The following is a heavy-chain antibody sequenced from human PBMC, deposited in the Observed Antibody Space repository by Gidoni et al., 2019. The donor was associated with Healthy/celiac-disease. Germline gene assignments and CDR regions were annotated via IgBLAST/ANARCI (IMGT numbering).Heavy chain of an antibody. CDR2: IYHSGST. Sequence: QVQLQESGPGLVKPSETLSLTCPVSGYSISSGYYWGWIRQPPGKGLEWLGSIYHSGSTYYNPSLKSRVTISVDTSKNQFSLKLSSVTAADTAVYYCAREGSSGWYGALDYWGQGTLVTVSS. D-gene: IGHD6-19*01. V-gene: IGHV4-38-2*02. CDR1: GYSISSGYY. J-gene: IGHJ4*02. CDR3: AREGSSGWYGALDY.